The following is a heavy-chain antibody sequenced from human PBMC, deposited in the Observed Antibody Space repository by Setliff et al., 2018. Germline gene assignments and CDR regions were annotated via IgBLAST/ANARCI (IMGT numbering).Heavy chain of an antibody. V-gene: IGHV1-2*02. CDR1: GYTFTSYD. J-gene: IGHJ4*02. CDR3: AKQGDLTFDY. D-gene: IGHD3-16*01. CDR2: INPKSGGT. Sequence: ASVKVSCKASGYTFTSYDINWVRQATGQGLEWMGWINPKSGGTKYAVKFQGRVTMTRDTSINAIYMELSSLTSDDTAIYYCAKQGDLTFDYWGQGTQVTVSS.